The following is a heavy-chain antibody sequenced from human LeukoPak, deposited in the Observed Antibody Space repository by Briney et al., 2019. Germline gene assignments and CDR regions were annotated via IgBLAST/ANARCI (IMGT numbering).Heavy chain of an antibody. Sequence: KSSETLSLTCTVSGYSISSGYYGGWIRQPPGEGLEWIGSIYHSESTYYNPSLKGRVTISVDTAKNQLYLKLSSVTAADTAVYYCARDSAKLGYFDYWGQGTLVTVSS. D-gene: IGHD3-16*01. V-gene: IGHV4-38-2*02. J-gene: IGHJ4*02. CDR3: ARDSAKLGYFDY. CDR1: GYSISSGYY. CDR2: IYHSEST.